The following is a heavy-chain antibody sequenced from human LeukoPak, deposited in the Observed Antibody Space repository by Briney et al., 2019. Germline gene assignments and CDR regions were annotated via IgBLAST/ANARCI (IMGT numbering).Heavy chain of an antibody. CDR1: GFTFSSYG. Sequence: GGSLRLSCAASGFTFSSYGMHWVRQAPGKGLEWVAFIRYDGSNKYYADSVKGRFTISRDNSKNTLYLQMNSLRAEDTAVYYCARDYGDSPYYYYGMDVWGQGTTVTVSS. V-gene: IGHV3-30*02. CDR3: ARDYGDSPYYYYGMDV. D-gene: IGHD4-17*01. CDR2: IRYDGSNK. J-gene: IGHJ6*02.